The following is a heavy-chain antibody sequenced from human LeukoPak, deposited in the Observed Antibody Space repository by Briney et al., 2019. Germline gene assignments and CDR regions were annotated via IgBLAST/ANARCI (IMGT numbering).Heavy chain of an antibody. Sequence: GGSLRRSCAASGFTFSSYAMHWVRQAPGKGLEWVAVISYDGSNKYYADSVKGRFTISRDNSKNTLYLQMNSLRAEDTAVYYCARDRQQLAPLWLFDPWGQGTLVTVSS. J-gene: IGHJ5*02. CDR1: GFTFSSYA. D-gene: IGHD6-13*01. CDR3: ARDRQQLAPLWLFDP. CDR2: ISYDGSNK. V-gene: IGHV3-30*04.